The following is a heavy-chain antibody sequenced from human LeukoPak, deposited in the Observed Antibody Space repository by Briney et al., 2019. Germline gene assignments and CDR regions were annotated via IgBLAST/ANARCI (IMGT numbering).Heavy chain of an antibody. CDR1: GGSISSSSYY. D-gene: IGHD6-19*01. V-gene: IGHV4-39*01. CDR2: IYYSGST. Sequence: SETLSLTCTVSGGSISSSSYYWGWIRQPPGKGLEWIGSIYYSGSTYYNPSLKSRVTISVDTSRNQFSLKLSSVTAADTAVYYCAVRYSSGWHHWGQGTLVTVSS. CDR3: AVRYSSGWHH. J-gene: IGHJ5*02.